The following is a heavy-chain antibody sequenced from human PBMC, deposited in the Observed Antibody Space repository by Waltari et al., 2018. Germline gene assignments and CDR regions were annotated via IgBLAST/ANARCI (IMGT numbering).Heavy chain of an antibody. CDR1: GFSLSHYG. CDR2: LWFEGGDE. CDR3: AKDAFGNTYMDH. J-gene: IGHJ4*02. D-gene: IGHD3-16*01. Sequence: QLQLVESGGGVVQPGKSLRLSCAAAGFSLSHYGMHWVRQAPGGGLEWVALLWFEGGDEYYADSGRGRFTISRDNSKNILYLHMDSLRVDDTAVYYCAKDAFGNTYMDHWGQGTLVTVSS. V-gene: IGHV3-30*18.